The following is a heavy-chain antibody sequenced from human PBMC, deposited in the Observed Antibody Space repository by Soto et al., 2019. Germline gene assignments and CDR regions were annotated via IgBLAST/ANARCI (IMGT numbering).Heavy chain of an antibody. V-gene: IGHV4-34*01. Sequence: PSETLSLTCAVYGGSFSGYYWSWIRQPPGKGLEWIGEINHSGSTNYNPSLKSRVTISVDTSKNQFSLKLSSVTAADTAVYYCARRDYGDYVMPFDYWGQGTLVTVSS. CDR3: ARRDYGDYVMPFDY. CDR2: INHSGST. CDR1: GGSFSGYY. J-gene: IGHJ4*02. D-gene: IGHD4-17*01.